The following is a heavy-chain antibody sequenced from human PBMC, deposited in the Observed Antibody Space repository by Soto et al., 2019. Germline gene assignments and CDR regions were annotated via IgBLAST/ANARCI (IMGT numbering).Heavy chain of an antibody. J-gene: IGHJ4*02. CDR3: RTQWLD. CDR2: IKKKTDGGTT. D-gene: IGHD6-19*01. CDR1: GFTFSEAW. Sequence: EVQLVESGGGLVKPGGSLRLSCAASGFTFSEAWMSWVRQAPGKGLEWVGLIKKKTDGGTTDYAAPVKGRFTISRDDLKNTLYLQMSSLKTEDTAMYYCRTQWLDWGQGTLVTVSS. V-gene: IGHV3-15*01.